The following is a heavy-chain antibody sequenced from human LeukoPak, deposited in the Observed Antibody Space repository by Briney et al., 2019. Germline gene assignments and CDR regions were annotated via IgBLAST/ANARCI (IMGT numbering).Heavy chain of an antibody. CDR3: ARDYDSSGYSNWFDP. J-gene: IGHJ5*02. CDR1: GFTFSSYA. Sequence: GGSLGLSCAASGFTFSSYAMHWVRQAPGKGLEWVAVISYDGSNKYYADSVKGRFTISRDNSKNTLYLQMNSLRAEDTAVYYCARDYDSSGYSNWFDPWGQGTLVTVSS. D-gene: IGHD3-22*01. CDR2: ISYDGSNK. V-gene: IGHV3-30-3*01.